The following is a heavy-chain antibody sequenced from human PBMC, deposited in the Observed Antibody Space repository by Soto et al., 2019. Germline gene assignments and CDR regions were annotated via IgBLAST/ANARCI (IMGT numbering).Heavy chain of an antibody. V-gene: IGHV3-53*01. CDR2: IHGGGST. CDR3: AGRLTTAASLDY. Sequence: VQLVESGGGLIQPGGSLRLSCAASGFSVSNNHMTWVRQAAGKGLEWVSLIHGGGSTYYADSVKGRFTISRDNSKNTLYLQMYNLRAEDTAIYYCAGRLTTAASLDYWGQGTLVTVSS. CDR1: GFSVSNNH. D-gene: IGHD3-16*01. J-gene: IGHJ4*02.